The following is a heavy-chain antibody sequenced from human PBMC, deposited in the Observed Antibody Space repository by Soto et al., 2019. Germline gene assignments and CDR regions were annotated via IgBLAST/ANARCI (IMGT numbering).Heavy chain of an antibody. Sequence: GESLKISCKGSGYSFSSYWIGWLRQMPGKGLEWMGIIYPGDSDTRYSPSFQGQVTMSTDKSISTAYLQWSSLKASDTAIYYCARNIDRLAYYGMHVWGQGTTVTVSS. J-gene: IGHJ6*02. CDR2: IYPGDSDT. CDR3: ARNIDRLAYYGMHV. D-gene: IGHD3-16*01. V-gene: IGHV5-51*01. CDR1: GYSFSSYW.